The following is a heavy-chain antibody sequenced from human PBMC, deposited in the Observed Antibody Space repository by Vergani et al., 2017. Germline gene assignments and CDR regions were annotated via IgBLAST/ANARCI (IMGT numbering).Heavy chain of an antibody. D-gene: IGHD5-18*01. CDR3: SRGRGYSFGYSDY. V-gene: IGHV3-49*04. CDR2: IINKAYGGTT. Sequence: QLEESGGGLVKAGGSLRLSCAASGFSFGDCAMTWVRQAPGKGLEWVAFIINKAYGGTTEYAASVKGRFTISRDDSKRLAYLQLSGLKTEDTAVYFCSRGRGYSFGYSDYWGQGTLATVSS. J-gene: IGHJ4*02. CDR1: GFSFGDCA.